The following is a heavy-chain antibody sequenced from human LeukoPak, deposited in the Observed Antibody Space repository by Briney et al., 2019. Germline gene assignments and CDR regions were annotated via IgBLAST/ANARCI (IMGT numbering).Heavy chain of an antibody. CDR2: ISSTGSTI. D-gene: IGHD5-18*01. CDR1: GFTFSTYS. V-gene: IGHV3-48*04. J-gene: IGHJ4*02. CDR3: VRGYTYNSDYFDL. Sequence: GGSLRLSCAASGFTFSTYSMNWVRQAPGKGLEWVSYISSTGSTIYYADSVKGRFTISRDNAKNSLDVQMNSLRAEDTAVYYCVRGYTYNSDYFDLWGQGTLATVSS.